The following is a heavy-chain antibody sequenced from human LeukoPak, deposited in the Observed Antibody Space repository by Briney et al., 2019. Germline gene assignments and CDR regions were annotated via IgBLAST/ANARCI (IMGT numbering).Heavy chain of an antibody. Sequence: QPGGSLRLSCAASGFTFSSYWMHWVRQAPGKGLLWVSRINTDGSATYYADSVKGRFTISRDNAKNTLHLQMNSLRAEDTAVYYCARDRYSSTWGQGTLVTVSS. CDR2: INTDGSAT. D-gene: IGHD6-13*01. CDR1: GFTFSSYW. CDR3: ARDRYSST. J-gene: IGHJ5*02. V-gene: IGHV3-74*01.